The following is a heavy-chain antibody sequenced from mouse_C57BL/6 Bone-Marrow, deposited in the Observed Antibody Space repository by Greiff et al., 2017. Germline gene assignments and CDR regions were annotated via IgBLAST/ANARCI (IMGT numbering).Heavy chain of an antibody. J-gene: IGHJ3*01. D-gene: IGHD1-1*01. CDR2: INPNNGGT. V-gene: IGHV1-22*01. CDR3: ARKYYGSSFLFAY. Sequence: EVQGVESGPELVKPGASVKMSCKASGYTFTDYNMHWVKQSHGKSLEWIGYINPNNGGTSYNQKFKGKATLTVNKSSSTAYMELRSLTSEDSAVYYCARKYYGSSFLFAYWGQGTLVTVSA. CDR1: GYTFTDYN.